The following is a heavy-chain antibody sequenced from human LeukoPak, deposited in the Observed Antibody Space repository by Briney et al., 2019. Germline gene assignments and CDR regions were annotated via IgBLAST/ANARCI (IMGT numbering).Heavy chain of an antibody. Sequence: SETLSLTCTVSGGSISSGSYYWSWIRQSAGKGLEWIGRIYTSGSTNYNPSLKSRVTISVDTSKNQFSLKLSSVTAADTAVYYCARDLRRDGYNFFYFYGMDVWGQGTTGNVSS. CDR2: IYTSGST. CDR3: ARDLRRDGYNFFYFYGMDV. J-gene: IGHJ6*02. D-gene: IGHD5-24*01. CDR1: GGSISSGSYY. V-gene: IGHV4-61*02.